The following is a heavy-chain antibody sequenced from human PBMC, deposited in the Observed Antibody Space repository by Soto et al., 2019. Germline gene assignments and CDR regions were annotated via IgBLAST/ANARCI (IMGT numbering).Heavy chain of an antibody. V-gene: IGHV1-8*01. J-gene: IGHJ5*02. CDR3: ARGSSSSWYWFDP. D-gene: IGHD6-13*01. CDR2: MNPNSGNT. Sequence: ASVKVSCKASGYTFTSYDINWVRQATGQGLEGMGWMNPNSGNTGYAQKFQGRVTMTRNTSISTAYMELSSLRSEDTAVYYCARGSSSSWYWFDPWGQGTLVTVSS. CDR1: GYTFTSYD.